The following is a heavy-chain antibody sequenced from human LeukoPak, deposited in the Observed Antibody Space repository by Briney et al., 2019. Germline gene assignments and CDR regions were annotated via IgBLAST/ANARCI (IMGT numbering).Heavy chain of an antibody. Sequence: GGSLRLSCAASGFTFSSYCMNWVRQAPGKGLEWVANIKQDASEKYYVDSVRGRFTISRDNAKNSLYLQMDSLRGEDTAVYFCARGVAALMDVWGKGTTVTVSS. CDR2: IKQDASEK. V-gene: IGHV3-7*04. CDR3: ARGVAALMDV. J-gene: IGHJ6*03. CDR1: GFTFSSYC. D-gene: IGHD6-6*01.